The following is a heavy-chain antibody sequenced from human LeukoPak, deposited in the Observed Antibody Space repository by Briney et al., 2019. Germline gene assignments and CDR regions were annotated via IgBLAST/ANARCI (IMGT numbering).Heavy chain of an antibody. CDR2: IYYSGST. CDR3: AREGPMEGNWNYVDSSYYYMDV. J-gene: IGHJ6*03. CDR1: GGSITSYY. D-gene: IGHD1-7*01. V-gene: IGHV4-59*04. Sequence: SETLSLTCTVSGGSITSYYWSWIRQPPGKGLEWIGSIYYSGSTYYNPSLKSRVTISVDTSKNQFSLKLSSVTAADTAVYYCAREGPMEGNWNYVDSSYYYMDVWGKGTTVTISS.